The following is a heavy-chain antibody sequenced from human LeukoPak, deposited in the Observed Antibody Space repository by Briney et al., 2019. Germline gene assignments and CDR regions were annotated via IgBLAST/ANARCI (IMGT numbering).Heavy chain of an antibody. CDR3: ARASRGGRYTAFDI. CDR2: ISPSGGST. D-gene: IGHD3-16*01. J-gene: IGHJ3*02. CDR1: GYTFTSNY. V-gene: IGHV1-46*01. Sequence: ASVKVSCKAFGYTFTSNYMHWVRQAPGQGPEWMGVISPSGGSTTYAQKFQGRVTMTRNTSISTAYMELSSLRSEDTAVYYCARASRGGRYTAFDIWGRGTMVTVSS.